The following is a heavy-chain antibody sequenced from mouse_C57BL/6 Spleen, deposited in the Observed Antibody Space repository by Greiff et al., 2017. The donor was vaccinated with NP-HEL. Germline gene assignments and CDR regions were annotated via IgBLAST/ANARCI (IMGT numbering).Heavy chain of an antibody. V-gene: IGHV3-6*01. CDR3: ARDYYGNYFDY. CDR1: GYSITSGYY. D-gene: IGHD1-1*01. J-gene: IGHJ2*01. CDR2: ISYDGSN. Sequence: DVQLVESGPGLVKPSQSLSLTCSVTGYSITSGYYWNWIRQFPGNKLEWMGYISYDGSNNYNPSLKNRISITRDTSKNQFFLKLNSVTTEDTATYYCARDYYGNYFDYWGQGTTLTVSS.